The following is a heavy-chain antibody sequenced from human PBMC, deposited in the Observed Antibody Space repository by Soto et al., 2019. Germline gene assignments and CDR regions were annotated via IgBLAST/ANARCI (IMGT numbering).Heavy chain of an antibody. CDR3: ARDWMVRGVIDRWTGFDP. CDR2: IYYSGST. Sequence: QVQLQESGPGLVKPSQTLSLTCTVSGGSISSGGYYWSWIRQHPGKGLEWIGYIYYSGSTYYNPSLKSRVTISVDTSKNQFSLKLSSVTAADTAVYYCARDWMVRGVIDRWTGFDPWGQGTLVTVSS. D-gene: IGHD3-10*01. CDR1: GGSISSGGYY. V-gene: IGHV4-31*03. J-gene: IGHJ5*02.